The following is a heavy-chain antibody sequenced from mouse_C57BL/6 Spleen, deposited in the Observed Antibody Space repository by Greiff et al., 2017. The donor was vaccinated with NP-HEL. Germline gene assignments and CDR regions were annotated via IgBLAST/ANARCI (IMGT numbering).Heavy chain of an antibody. J-gene: IGHJ2*01. V-gene: IGHV2-2*01. D-gene: IGHD2-3*01. CDR3: ARYDGYYEGFDY. CDR1: GFSFTSYG. Sequence: QVQLKESGPGLVQPSQSLSLTCTVSGFSFTSYGVHWVRQSPGKGLEWLGVIWRGGSTDYNAAFISRLSISKDNSKSQVFFKMNSLQADDTAIYYCARYDGYYEGFDYWGQGTTLTVSS. CDR2: IWRGGST.